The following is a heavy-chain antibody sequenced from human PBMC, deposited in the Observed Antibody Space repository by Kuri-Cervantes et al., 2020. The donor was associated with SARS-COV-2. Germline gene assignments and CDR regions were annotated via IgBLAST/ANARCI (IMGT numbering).Heavy chain of an antibody. J-gene: IGHJ6*02. Sequence: ASVKVSCKASGYTFTSYAMHWVRQAPGQRLEWMGWINAGNGNTKYSQKFQGRVTITRDTSASTAYMELSSLRSEDTAVYYCARSILWFGELLSAYYYYGMDVWGQGTTVTVSS. V-gene: IGHV1-3*01. CDR2: INAGNGNT. CDR1: GYTFTSYA. CDR3: ARSILWFGELLSAYYYYGMDV. D-gene: IGHD3-10*01.